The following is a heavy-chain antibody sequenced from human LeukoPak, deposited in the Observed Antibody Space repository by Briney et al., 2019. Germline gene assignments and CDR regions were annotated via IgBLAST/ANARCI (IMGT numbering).Heavy chain of an antibody. CDR1: GGAITNYY. V-gene: IGHV4-59*01. CDR3: ARGSIAVAGTLVYFDY. Sequence: SETLSLTCTVSGGAITNYYWNWIRQPPGKGLEWIGHIYYSGSTYYNPSLKSRVTISVDTSKNQFSLKLSSVTAADTAVYYCARGSIAVAGTLVYFDYWGQGTLVTVSS. D-gene: IGHD6-19*01. CDR2: IYYSGST. J-gene: IGHJ4*02.